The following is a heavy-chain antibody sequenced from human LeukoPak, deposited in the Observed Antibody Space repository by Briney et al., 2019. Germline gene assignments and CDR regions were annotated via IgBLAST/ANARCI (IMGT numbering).Heavy chain of an antibody. CDR1: GYTFTGYY. Sequence: GASVKVSCKASGYTFTGYYMHWVRQAPGQGLEWMGRINPNSGGTNYAQKFRGRVTMTRDTSISTAYMELSRLRSDDTAVYYCARRGAGTNYFDYWGQGTLVTVSS. CDR2: INPNSGGT. V-gene: IGHV1-2*06. J-gene: IGHJ4*02. D-gene: IGHD1-14*01. CDR3: ARRGAGTNYFDY.